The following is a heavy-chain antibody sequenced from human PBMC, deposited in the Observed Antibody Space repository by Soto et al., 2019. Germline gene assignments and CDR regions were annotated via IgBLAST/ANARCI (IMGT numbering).Heavy chain of an antibody. CDR1: GFTFSSYA. V-gene: IGHV3-30-3*01. J-gene: IGHJ6*03. CDR3: ARDRCTNGVCPPYYYYYMDV. CDR2: ISYDGSNK. D-gene: IGHD2-8*01. Sequence: PGGSLRLSCAASGFTFSSYAMHWVRQAPGKGLEWVAVISYDGSNKYYADSVKGRFTISRDNAKNSLYLQMNSLRAEDTAVYYCARDRCTNGVCPPYYYYYMDVWGKGTTVTVSS.